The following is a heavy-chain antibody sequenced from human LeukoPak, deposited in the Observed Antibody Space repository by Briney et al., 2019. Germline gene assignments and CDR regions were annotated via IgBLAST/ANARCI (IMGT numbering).Heavy chain of an antibody. CDR1: GGSFSGYY. CDR3: ARVGYYYDSSGYFP. J-gene: IGHJ5*02. Sequence: SETLSLTCAVYGGSFSGYYWSWIRQPPGKGLEWIGEINHSGSTNYNPSLKSRVTISVDRSKNQFSLKPSSVTAADTAVYYCARVGYYYDSSGYFPWGQGTLVTVSS. D-gene: IGHD3-22*01. CDR2: INHSGST. V-gene: IGHV4-34*01.